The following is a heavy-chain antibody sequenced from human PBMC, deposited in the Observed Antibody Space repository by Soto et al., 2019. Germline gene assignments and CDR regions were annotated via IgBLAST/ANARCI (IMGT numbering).Heavy chain of an antibody. D-gene: IGHD2-15*01. V-gene: IGHV3-30*03. CDR2: ISYDGSNK. Sequence: QVQLVESGGGVVQPRRSLRLSCAASGFTFSSYGMHWVRQAPGKGLEWVAVISYDGSNKYYADSVKGRFTISRANSKHTRYQQMNSLRAEDTAVYYCARDRDIVVVVAACDYWGQGTQVTVSS. CDR3: ARDRDIVVVVAACDY. CDR1: GFTFSSYG. J-gene: IGHJ4*02.